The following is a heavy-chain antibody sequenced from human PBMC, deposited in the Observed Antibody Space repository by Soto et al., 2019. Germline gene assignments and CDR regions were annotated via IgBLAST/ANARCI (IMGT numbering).Heavy chain of an antibody. D-gene: IGHD6-25*01. J-gene: IGHJ3*02. V-gene: IGHV3-7*05. CDR2: IRKDGSQR. CDR3: ARDVSPGSSGLYFEAFDI. Sequence: EVQLVESGGGLVQPGGSLTLSCAASEFAFSSYWMTWVLQAPGKGLECVANIRKDGSQRSYLDSVRGRFTISRDNSKNFLYLQMNSLRSEGTALYFCARDVSPGSSGLYFEAFDIWGQGTMVTVSS. CDR1: EFAFSSYW.